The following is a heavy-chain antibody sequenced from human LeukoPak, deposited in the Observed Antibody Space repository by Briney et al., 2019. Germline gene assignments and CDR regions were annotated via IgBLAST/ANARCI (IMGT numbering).Heavy chain of an antibody. CDR3: ARDPYSGNYGNYYYYYMDV. CDR2: INWNGGST. D-gene: IGHD1-26*01. Sequence: GGSLRLSCAASGFTFDDYGMSWVRQAPGKGLEWVSGINWNGGSTGYADSVKGRFTISRDNAKNSLYLQMNSLGPEDTAVYYCARDPYSGNYGNYYYYYMDVWGKGATVTISS. CDR1: GFTFDDYG. V-gene: IGHV3-20*04. J-gene: IGHJ6*03.